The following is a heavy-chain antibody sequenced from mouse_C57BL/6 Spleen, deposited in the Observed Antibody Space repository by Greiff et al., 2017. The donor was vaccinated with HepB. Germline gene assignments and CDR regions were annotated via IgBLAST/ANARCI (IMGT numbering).Heavy chain of an antibody. CDR2: IWSGGST. Sequence: VMLVESGPGLVQPSQSLSITCTVSGFSLTSYGVHWVRQSPGKGLEWLGVIWSGGSTDYNAAFISRLSISKDKSKSQVFFKMNSLQADDTAIYYCARGKNWGYFDVWGTGTTVTVSS. CDR3: ARGKNWGYFDV. V-gene: IGHV2-2*01. D-gene: IGHD4-1*01. CDR1: GFSLTSYG. J-gene: IGHJ1*03.